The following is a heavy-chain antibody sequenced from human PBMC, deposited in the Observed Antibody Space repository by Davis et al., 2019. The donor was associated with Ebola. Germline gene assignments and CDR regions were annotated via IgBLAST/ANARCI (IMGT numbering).Heavy chain of an antibody. CDR1: GYTFTNYY. CDR2: INPSGDTP. Sequence: ASVKVSCKASGYTFTNYYVHWVRRAPGQGLEWMGIINPSGDTPRYAHKFQGRVTMTRDTSTSTVYMEVISLRSEDTAVYYCASPAGTTEHWFDYWGQGTLVTVSS. CDR3: ASPAGTTEHWFDY. J-gene: IGHJ4*02. V-gene: IGHV1-46*01. D-gene: IGHD1-1*01.